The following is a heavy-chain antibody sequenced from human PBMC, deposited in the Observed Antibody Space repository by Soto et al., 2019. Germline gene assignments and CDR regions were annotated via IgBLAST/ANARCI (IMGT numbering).Heavy chain of an antibody. V-gene: IGHV3-23*01. CDR1: GFTFSTYA. D-gene: IGHD3-10*01. Sequence: GGSLRLSCSTSGFTFSTYAMNWVRQAPGKGLEWVSALSGSGGTTYYADSVRGRFTISRDNSRNTLFLQMSSLRAEDTALYYCAKQRAGYGSGSDTFYFDFWGQGTLVTVSS. J-gene: IGHJ4*02. CDR3: AKQRAGYGSGSDTFYFDF. CDR2: LSGSGGTT.